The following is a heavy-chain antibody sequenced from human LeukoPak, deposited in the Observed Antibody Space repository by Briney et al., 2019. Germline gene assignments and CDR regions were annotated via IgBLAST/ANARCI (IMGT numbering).Heavy chain of an antibody. CDR2: IIPIFGTA. Sequence: ASVKVSCKASGGTFSSYAISWVRQAPGQGLEWMGGIIPIFGTANYAQKFQGRVTITADKSTSTAYMELSSLRSEDTAVYYCARDLRDGYNVFDYWGQGTLVTVSS. V-gene: IGHV1-69*06. D-gene: IGHD5-24*01. J-gene: IGHJ4*02. CDR1: GGTFSSYA. CDR3: ARDLRDGYNVFDY.